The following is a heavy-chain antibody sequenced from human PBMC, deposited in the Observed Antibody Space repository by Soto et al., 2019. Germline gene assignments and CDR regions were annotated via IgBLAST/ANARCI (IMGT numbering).Heavy chain of an antibody. CDR1: GFTFDDYA. CDR2: ISWNSGSI. J-gene: IGHJ6*03. V-gene: IGHV3-9*01. D-gene: IGHD2-15*01. Sequence: EVQLVESGGGLVQPGRSLRLSCAVSGFTFDDYAMHWVRQAPGKGLEWVSGISWNSGSIGYADSVKGRFTISRDNAKNSLYLQMNSLRAEDTALYYCAKAVVAATRTSYMDVWGKGTTVTVSS. CDR3: AKAVVAATRTSYMDV.